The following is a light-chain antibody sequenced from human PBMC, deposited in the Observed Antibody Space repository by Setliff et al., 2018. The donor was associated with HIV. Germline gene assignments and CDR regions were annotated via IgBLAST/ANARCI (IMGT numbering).Light chain of an antibody. CDR1: SSDVGAYYS. J-gene: IGLJ1*01. Sequence: QSVLTQPPSASGSPGQSVTISCTGTSSDVGAYYSVSWYQQHPGKAPKLIIYEVSKRPSGVPDRFSGSESGNTASLTASGLQTEDEADYYCSSYAGSNNYVFGTGTKV. CDR3: SSYAGSNNYV. V-gene: IGLV2-8*01. CDR2: EVS.